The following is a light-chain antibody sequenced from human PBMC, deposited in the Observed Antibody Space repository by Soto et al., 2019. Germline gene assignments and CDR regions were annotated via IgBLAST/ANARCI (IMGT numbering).Light chain of an antibody. CDR3: QQANSFPALT. CDR2: AAS. CDR1: QSISSY. Sequence: IQLTQSPSSLSASVGDRVTITCRASQSISSYLNWYQQKPGTAPKLLIYAASSLQSGVPSRFSGSGSGTDFTLTISSLQPEDFATYYCQQANSFPALTFGGGTKVDIK. J-gene: IGKJ4*01. V-gene: IGKV1-39*01.